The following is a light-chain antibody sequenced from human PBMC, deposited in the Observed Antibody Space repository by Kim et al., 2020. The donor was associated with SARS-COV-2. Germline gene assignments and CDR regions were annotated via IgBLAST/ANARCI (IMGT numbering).Light chain of an antibody. J-gene: IGKJ1*01. CDR2: LGF. Sequence: DIVMTQSPLSLPVTPGEPASISCRSSQSLLHSNGYNYLDWYLQKTGQSPQLLIYLGFNRASGVPDRFSGSGSGTDFTLKISRVEAEDVGVYYCMQALQTPWTFGQGTKLEI. CDR3: MQALQTPWT. CDR1: QSLLHSNGYNY. V-gene: IGKV2-28*01.